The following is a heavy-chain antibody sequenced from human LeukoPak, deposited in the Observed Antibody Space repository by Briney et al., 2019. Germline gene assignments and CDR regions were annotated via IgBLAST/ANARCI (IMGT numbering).Heavy chain of an antibody. Sequence: ASVKVSCKASGYTFTAQYVQWLRQDPGQGREWMGWINPNSGDTNYAQKFQGSVTMTRDTSISTAFMELSSLRSDDTAVYYCASKYCGGSNCNFPLFDYWGQGTLVTVSS. CDR2: INPNSGDT. CDR1: GYTFTAQY. V-gene: IGHV1-2*02. D-gene: IGHD2-21*01. CDR3: ASKYCGGSNCNFPLFDY. J-gene: IGHJ4*02.